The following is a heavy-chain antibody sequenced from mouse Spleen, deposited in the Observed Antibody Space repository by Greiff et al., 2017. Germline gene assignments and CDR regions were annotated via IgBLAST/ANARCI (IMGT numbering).Heavy chain of an antibody. V-gene: IGHV1S137*01. D-gene: IGHD2-14*01. Sequence: QVQLKQSGAELVRPGVSVKISCKGSGYTFTDYAMHWVKQSHAKSLEWIGVISTYYGDASYNQKFKGKATMTVDKSSSTAYMELARLTSEDSAIYYCARSGRYDRPYYAMDYWGQGTSVTVSS. CDR2: ISTYYGDA. CDR1: GYTFTDYA. J-gene: IGHJ4*01. CDR3: ARSGRYDRPYYAMDY.